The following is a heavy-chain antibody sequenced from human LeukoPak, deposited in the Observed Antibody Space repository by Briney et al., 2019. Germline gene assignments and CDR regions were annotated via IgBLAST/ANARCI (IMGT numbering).Heavy chain of an antibody. J-gene: IGHJ5*02. V-gene: IGHV4-59*01. D-gene: IGHD3-10*01. CDR2: IYYSGST. CDR3: ARVASYGENWFDP. Sequence: SETLSLTCTVSGGSIGSYYWSWIRQPPGKGLEWIGYIYYSGSTNYNPSLKSRVTISVDTSKNQFSLKLSSVTAADTAVYYCARVASYGENWFDPWGQGTLVTVSS. CDR1: GGSIGSYY.